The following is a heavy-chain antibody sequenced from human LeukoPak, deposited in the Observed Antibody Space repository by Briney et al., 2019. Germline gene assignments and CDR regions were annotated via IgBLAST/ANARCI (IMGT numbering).Heavy chain of an antibody. D-gene: IGHD6-19*01. CDR2: ISGSGGST. CDR3: AKRPRGEQWLVLDY. J-gene: IGHJ4*02. Sequence: GGSLRLSCAAPGFTFSSYAMSWVRQAPGKGLEWVSAISGSGGSTYYADSVKGRFTISRDNSKNTLYLQMNSLRAEDTAVYYCAKRPRGEQWLVLDYWGQGTLVTVSS. CDR1: GFTFSSYA. V-gene: IGHV3-23*01.